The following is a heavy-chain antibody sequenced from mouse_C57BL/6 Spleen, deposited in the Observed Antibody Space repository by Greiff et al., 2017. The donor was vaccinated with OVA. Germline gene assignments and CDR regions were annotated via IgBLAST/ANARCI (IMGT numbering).Heavy chain of an antibody. V-gene: IGHV5-4*01. CDR2: ISDGGSYT. J-gene: IGHJ4*01. D-gene: IGHD2-1*01. Sequence: EVQGVESGGGLVKPGGSLTLSCAASGFTFSSYAMSWVRQTPEKRLEWVATISDGGSYTYYPDNVKGRFTISRDNAKNNLYLQMSHLKSEDTAMYYCARGGDGNYPYYYAMDYWGQGTSVTVSS. CDR1: GFTFSSYA. CDR3: ARGGDGNYPYYYAMDY.